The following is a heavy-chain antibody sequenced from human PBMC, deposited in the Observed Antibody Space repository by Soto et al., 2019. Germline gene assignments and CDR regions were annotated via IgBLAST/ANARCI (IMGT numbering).Heavy chain of an antibody. V-gene: IGHV4-34*01. J-gene: IGHJ3*02. CDR1: GGSFSGYY. CDR3: AVITMFGVVKGHAFDI. CDR2: INHSGST. D-gene: IGHD3-3*01. Sequence: QVQLQQWGAGLLKPSETLSLTCAVYGGSFSGYYWSWIRQPPGKGLEWIGEINHSGSTNYNPSLKSRVTISVDTSKNQFSLKLSSVTAADTAVYYCAVITMFGVVKGHAFDIWGQGTMVTVSS.